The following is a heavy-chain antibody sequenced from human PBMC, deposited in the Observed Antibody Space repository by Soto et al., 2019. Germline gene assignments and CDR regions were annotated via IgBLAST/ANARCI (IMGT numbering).Heavy chain of an antibody. J-gene: IGHJ3*02. CDR1: GFTFSDHD. CDR2: TRNKANSYTT. V-gene: IGHV3-72*01. CDR3: ARDDPQHAFDI. D-gene: IGHD2-2*01. Sequence: PGGSLRLSCAASGFTFSDHDMDWVRQAPGKGLEWVGRTRNKANSYTTEYAASVKGRFTISRDDSKNSLYLQMNSLKTEDTAVYYCARDDPQHAFDIWGQGTMVTVSS.